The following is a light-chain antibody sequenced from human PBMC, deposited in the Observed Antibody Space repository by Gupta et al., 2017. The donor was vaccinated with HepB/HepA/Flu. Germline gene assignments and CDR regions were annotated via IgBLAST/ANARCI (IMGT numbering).Light chain of an antibody. CDR3: QQLNSYPPA. CDR2: DAS. CDR1: QGISNY. V-gene: IGKV1-33*01. Sequence: DIQMTYSPSSLSASVVDRVTSTCQASQGISNYLDWYQQKPGKAPKLLIYDASNLETGVPSRFSGSGSGTEFTFTISSLQPEDIATYYCQQLNSYPPAFGGGTKVEIK. J-gene: IGKJ4*01.